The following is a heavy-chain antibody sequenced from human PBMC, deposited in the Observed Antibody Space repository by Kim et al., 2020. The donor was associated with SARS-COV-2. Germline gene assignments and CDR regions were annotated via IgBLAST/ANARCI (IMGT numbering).Heavy chain of an antibody. CDR1: GFTFDDYA. J-gene: IGHJ3*02. V-gene: IGHV3-9*01. CDR2: ISWNSGSI. D-gene: IGHD3-3*01. CDR3: AKDMVFGVVITRGAFDI. Sequence: GGSLRLSCAASGFTFDDYAMHWARQAPGKGLEWVSGISWNSGSIGYADSVKGRFTISRDNAKNSLYLQMNSLRAEDTALYYCAKDMVFGVVITRGAFDIWGQGTMVTVSS.